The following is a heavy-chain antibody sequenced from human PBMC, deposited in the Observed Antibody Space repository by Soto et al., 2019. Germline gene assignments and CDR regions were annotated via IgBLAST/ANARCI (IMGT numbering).Heavy chain of an antibody. CDR1: GGSISGHY. CDR2: IYYSGST. CDR3: ERTLTSGRQDS. J-gene: IGHJ5*01. D-gene: IGHD3-10*01. Sequence: SETLSLTCTVSGGSISGHYWSWIRQSPGKGLEWIAYIYYSGSTNYNPPLKSRVTISLDTSKNQFSLRLSSVTAADTAVYYCERTLTSGRQDSWGQGTLVTVSS. V-gene: IGHV4-59*11.